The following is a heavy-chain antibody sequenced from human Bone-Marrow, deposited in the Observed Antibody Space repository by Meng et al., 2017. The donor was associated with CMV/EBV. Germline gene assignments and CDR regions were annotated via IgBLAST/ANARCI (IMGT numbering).Heavy chain of an antibody. Sequence: GGSLRLSCAASGFTFSSYAMHWVRQAPGKGLEWVAVISYDGSNKYYADSVKGRFTISRDNSKNTLYLQMNRLKPEDTAVYYCARGGLGELQNYYGMDVWGQGPTVTGAS. D-gene: IGHD1-7*01. CDR1: GFTFSSYA. CDR2: ISYDGSNK. CDR3: ARGGLGELQNYYGMDV. V-gene: IGHV3-30*04. J-gene: IGHJ6*02.